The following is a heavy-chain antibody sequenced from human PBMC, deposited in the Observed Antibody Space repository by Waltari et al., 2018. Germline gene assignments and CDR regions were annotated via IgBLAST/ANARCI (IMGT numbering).Heavy chain of an antibody. Sequence: QVQLVQSGAEVKKPGASVKVSCKASGYTFTSYYMHWVRQAPGQGLEWMGIINPSGGSTSYAQKFQGRVTMTRDTSTSTVYMELSSLRSEDTAVYYCARSAFNSSGIIDAFDIWGQGTMVTVSS. J-gene: IGHJ3*02. D-gene: IGHD6-25*01. CDR3: ARSAFNSSGIIDAFDI. V-gene: IGHV1-46*03. CDR2: INPSGGST. CDR1: GYTFTSYY.